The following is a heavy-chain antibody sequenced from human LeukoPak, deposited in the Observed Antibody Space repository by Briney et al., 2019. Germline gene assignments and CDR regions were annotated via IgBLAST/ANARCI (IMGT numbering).Heavy chain of an antibody. CDR2: IRYDGNNK. CDR1: EFTFSSYG. J-gene: IGHJ4*02. V-gene: IGHV3-30*02. D-gene: IGHD3-22*01. CDR3: AKDHSTYYHDSRTLDY. Sequence: SGGSLRLSCAASEFTFSSYGMHWVRQAPGKGLEWVAFIRYDGNNKYYADSVKGRFTISRDNSENTLYLQMNSLRAEDTAVYYCAKDHSTYYHDSRTLDYWGQGTLVTVSS.